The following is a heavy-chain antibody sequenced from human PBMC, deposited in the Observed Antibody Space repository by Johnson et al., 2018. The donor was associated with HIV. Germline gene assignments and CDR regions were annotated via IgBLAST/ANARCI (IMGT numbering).Heavy chain of an antibody. CDR3: AKGLYSGYEDDAFDI. D-gene: IGHD5-12*01. J-gene: IGHJ3*02. CDR1: GFSFDDYA. CDR2: ISWNSGSI. Sequence: VQLVESGGGLVQPGRSLILSCAASGFSFDDYAMHWVRQAPGKGLEWVSGISWNSGSIGYADSVKGRFTISRDNSKNTLYLQMNSLRAEDTAVYYCAKGLYSGYEDDAFDIWGQGTMVTVSS. V-gene: IGHV3-9*01.